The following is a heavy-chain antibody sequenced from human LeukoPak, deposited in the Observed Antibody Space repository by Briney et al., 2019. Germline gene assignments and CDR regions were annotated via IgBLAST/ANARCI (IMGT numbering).Heavy chain of an antibody. CDR2: INHSGST. CDR3: ARGKGDSSGYYYVPFDY. J-gene: IGHJ4*02. Sequence: SETLSLTCAVYGGSFSGYYWSWIRQPPGKGLEWIGEINHSGSTNYNPSLKSRVTISVDTSKNQFSLKQSSVTAADTAVYYCARGKGDSSGYYYVPFDYWGQGTLVTVSS. V-gene: IGHV4-34*01. D-gene: IGHD3-22*01. CDR1: GGSFSGYY.